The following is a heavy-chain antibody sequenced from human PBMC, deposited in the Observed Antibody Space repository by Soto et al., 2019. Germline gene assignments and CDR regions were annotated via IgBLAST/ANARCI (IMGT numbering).Heavy chain of an antibody. CDR2: ISYDGSNK. CDR3: AKGDWFDP. V-gene: IGHV3-30*18. Sequence: QVQLVESGGGVVQPGRSLRLSCAASGFTFSNYGMHWVRQAPGKGLEWVAVISYDGSNKYYADSVKGRFSISRDNSKNTLYLKMNSLRAEDTAVYYWAKGDWFDPWGQGTLVTVSS. J-gene: IGHJ5*02. CDR1: GFTFSNYG.